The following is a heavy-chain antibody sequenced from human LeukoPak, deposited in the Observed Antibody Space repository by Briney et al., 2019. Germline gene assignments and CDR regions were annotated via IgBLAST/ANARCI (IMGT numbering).Heavy chain of an antibody. D-gene: IGHD5-18*01. Sequence: GGPLRLSCAASGFTFSSYWMSWVRQATGKGLEWVGYIKQDGSEKYYVDSVQGRFTISRDNAKNSLYLQMNSLRAEDTAVYYCAKLDWGGSRYGYFDSWGQGTLVTVSS. CDR1: GFTFSSYW. CDR2: IKQDGSEK. V-gene: IGHV3-7*03. CDR3: AKLDWGGSRYGYFDS. J-gene: IGHJ4*02.